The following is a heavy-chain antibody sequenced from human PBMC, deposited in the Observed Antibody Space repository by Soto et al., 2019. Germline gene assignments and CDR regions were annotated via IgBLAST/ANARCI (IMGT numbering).Heavy chain of an antibody. CDR3: ATLSRSTGGIFDY. J-gene: IGHJ4*02. CDR1: GYTFTDYY. V-gene: IGHV1-69-2*01. D-gene: IGHD4-4*01. CDR2: VDPEDGET. Sequence: ASVKVSCKVSGYTFTDYYMHWVQQAPGKGLEWMGLVDPEDGETIYAETFQGRVTITADTSTDTAYMELSSLRSEDTAVYYCATLSRSTGGIFDYWGQETLVTVS.